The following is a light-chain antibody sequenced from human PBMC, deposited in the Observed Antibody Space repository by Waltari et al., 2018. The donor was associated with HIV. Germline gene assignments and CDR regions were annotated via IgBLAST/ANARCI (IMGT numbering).Light chain of an antibody. V-gene: IGKV4-1*01. Sequence: IVMTQSPDSLVVSLGERAPINCKSSQSVLYSSDNNNYLAWYRQKPGQPPKLLISWASTRESGVPDRFSGSRSGTDFTLTISSLQAEDVAVYYCQQYYTSPLTFGQGTRLELK. CDR3: QQYYTSPLT. CDR2: WAS. CDR1: QSVLYSSDNNNY. J-gene: IGKJ5*01.